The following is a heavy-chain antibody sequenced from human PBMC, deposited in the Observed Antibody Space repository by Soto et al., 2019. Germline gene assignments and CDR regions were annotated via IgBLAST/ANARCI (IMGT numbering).Heavy chain of an antibody. V-gene: IGHV4-34*01. Sequence: SETLSLTCAVYGGSFSGYYWSWIRQPPGKGLEWIGEINHSGSTNYNPSLKSRVTISVDTSKNQFSLKLSSVTAEDTAVYNRARGALVDYDTRRDYYYYYYMDVWGKGTTVTVSS. CDR2: INHSGST. D-gene: IGHD3-9*01. J-gene: IGHJ6*03. CDR1: GGSFSGYY. CDR3: ARGALVDYDTRRDYYYYYYMDV.